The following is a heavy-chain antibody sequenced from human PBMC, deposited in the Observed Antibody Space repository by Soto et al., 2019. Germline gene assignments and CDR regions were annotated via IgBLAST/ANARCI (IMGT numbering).Heavy chain of an antibody. Sequence: SETLSLTCAVSGGSISSGGYSWSWIRQPPGKGLEWIGYMYHSGSTYYNPSLKSRVTISVDTSKNQFSLKLSSVTAADTAIYYCAREADYWGQGTLVTVSS. CDR2: MYHSGST. J-gene: IGHJ4*02. V-gene: IGHV4-30-2*01. CDR3: AREADY. CDR1: GGSISSGGYS.